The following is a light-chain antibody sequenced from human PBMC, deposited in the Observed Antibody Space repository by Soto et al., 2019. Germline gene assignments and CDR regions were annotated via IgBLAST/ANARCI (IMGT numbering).Light chain of an antibody. CDR1: QSISSY. J-gene: IGKJ1*01. V-gene: IGKV1-39*01. Sequence: DIQMAQSPSSLSASVGDRVTITCRASQSISSYLNWYQQKPGKVPKLLIYAASSLQSGVPSRFSGSVSGTDFTLTISSLQPEDFATYYCQQSYSTPRTFGQGTKVDIK. CDR3: QQSYSTPRT. CDR2: AAS.